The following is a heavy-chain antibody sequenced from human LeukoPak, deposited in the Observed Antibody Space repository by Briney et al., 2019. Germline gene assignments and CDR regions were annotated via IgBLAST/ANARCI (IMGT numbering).Heavy chain of an antibody. Sequence: SETLSLTCAVYGGSFSGYYWSWIRQPPGKGLEWIGEINHSGSTNYNPSLKSRVTISVDTSKNQFSLKLSSVTAADTAVYYCARDWYYYDSSGDYWYFDLWGRGTLVTVSS. CDR3: ARDWYYYDSSGDYWYFDL. CDR1: GGSFSGYY. V-gene: IGHV4-34*01. D-gene: IGHD3-22*01. J-gene: IGHJ2*01. CDR2: INHSGST.